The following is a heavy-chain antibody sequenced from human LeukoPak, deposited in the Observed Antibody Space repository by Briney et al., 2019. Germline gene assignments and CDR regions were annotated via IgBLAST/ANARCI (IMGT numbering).Heavy chain of an antibody. V-gene: IGHV3-23*01. CDR1: GFTFSSYA. D-gene: IGHD3-9*01. CDR3: AKEPSRYDILTGYYPSGYFDY. Sequence: GGSLRLSCAASGFTFSSYAMSWVRQAPGKGLEWVSAISGSGGSTYYADSVKGRFTISRDNSKNTLYLQMNSLRAEDTAVYYCAKEPSRYDILTGYYPSGYFDYWGQGTLVTVSS. CDR2: ISGSGGST. J-gene: IGHJ4*02.